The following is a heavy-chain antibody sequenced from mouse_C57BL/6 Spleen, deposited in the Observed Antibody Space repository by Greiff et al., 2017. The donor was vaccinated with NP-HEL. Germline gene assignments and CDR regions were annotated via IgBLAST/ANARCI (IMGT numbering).Heavy chain of an antibody. CDR2: IYPGDGDT. D-gene: IGHD1-1*01. Sequence: QVQLKQSGPELVKPGASVKISCKASGHAFSSSWMNWVKQRPGKGLEWIGRIYPGDGDTNYNGKFKGKATLTADKSSSTAYMQLSSLTSEDSAVYFVASPYYNGGSYDYYAMDYWGQGTAVTVSS. CDR1: GHAFSSSW. J-gene: IGHJ4*01. CDR3: ASPYYNGGSYDYYAMDY. V-gene: IGHV1-82*01.